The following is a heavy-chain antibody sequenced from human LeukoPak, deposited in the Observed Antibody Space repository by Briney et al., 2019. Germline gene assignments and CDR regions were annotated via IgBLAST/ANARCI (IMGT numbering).Heavy chain of an antibody. CDR3: ARGSGSGWYGYYYYYMDV. CDR2: IIPIFGTA. Sequence: SVKVSCKASGGTFSGYAISWVRQAPGQGLEWMGGIIPIFGTANYAQKFQGRVTITTDESTSTAYMELSSLRSEDTAVYYCARGSGSGWYGYYYYYMDVWGKGTMVTVSS. CDR1: GGTFSGYA. V-gene: IGHV1-69*05. D-gene: IGHD6-19*01. J-gene: IGHJ6*03.